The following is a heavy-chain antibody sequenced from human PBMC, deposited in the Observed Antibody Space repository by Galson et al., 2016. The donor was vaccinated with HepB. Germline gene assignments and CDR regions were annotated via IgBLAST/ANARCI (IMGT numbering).Heavy chain of an antibody. V-gene: IGHV1-3*01. Sequence: SVKVSCKASGYLFTRYALHWVRQAPGQSLESLGWISVGTGYTKYSQKFQGRVIITRDTSASTAYMELSSLRSTDTAVYYCARDLARESGSYDPSAFDYFYALDAWGQGTTVTVAS. CDR2: ISVGTGYT. CDR3: ARDLARESGSYDPSAFDYFYALDA. J-gene: IGHJ6*02. CDR1: GYLFTRYA. D-gene: IGHD3-10*01.